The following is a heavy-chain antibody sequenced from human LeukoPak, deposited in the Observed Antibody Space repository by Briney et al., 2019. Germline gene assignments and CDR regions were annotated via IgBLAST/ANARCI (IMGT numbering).Heavy chain of an antibody. Sequence: GESLKISCKGSGYSFTNYWIGWVRQKPGKGLDLMGTIYPGDSDTRYSPSFQGQVTISVDRSISTAYLQWSSLQASDTAMYYCARLGNYYGGFDDWGQGTLVTVSS. CDR2: IYPGDSDT. V-gene: IGHV5-51*01. CDR1: GYSFTNYW. D-gene: IGHD3-10*01. J-gene: IGHJ4*02. CDR3: ARLGNYYGGFDD.